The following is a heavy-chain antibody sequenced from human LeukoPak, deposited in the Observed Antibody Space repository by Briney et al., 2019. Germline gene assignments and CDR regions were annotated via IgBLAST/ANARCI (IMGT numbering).Heavy chain of an antibody. Sequence: GGSLRLSCAASGFTFSSYAMSWVRQAPGKGLEWVSVIYSGGSTYYADSVKGRFTISRDNSKNTLYLQMNSLRAEDTAVYYCARASPYSGYDLDAFDIWGQGTMVTVSS. D-gene: IGHD5-12*01. V-gene: IGHV3-66*01. J-gene: IGHJ3*02. CDR1: GFTFSSYA. CDR3: ARASPYSGYDLDAFDI. CDR2: IYSGGST.